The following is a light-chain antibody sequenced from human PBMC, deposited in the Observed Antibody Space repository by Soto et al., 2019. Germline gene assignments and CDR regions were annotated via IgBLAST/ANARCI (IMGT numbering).Light chain of an antibody. CDR1: SSDVGDYNY. J-gene: IGLJ1*01. CDR3: SSYAGSNNLV. Sequence: HSVLTQPPSASGSPGQSVTISCTGTSSDVGDYNYVSWYQQHPSKAPKLMIYEVSKRPSGVPDRFSGSKSGNTASLTVSGLQAEDEADYYCSSYAGSNNLVFGTGTQLTVL. CDR2: EVS. V-gene: IGLV2-8*01.